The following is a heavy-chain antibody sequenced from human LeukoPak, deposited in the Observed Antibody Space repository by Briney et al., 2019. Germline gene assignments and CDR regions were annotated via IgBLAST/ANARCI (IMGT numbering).Heavy chain of an antibody. Sequence: ASVKVSCKASGYTFTGYYIYRVRQAPGQGLEWMGWINPNSGGTNYAQKFQGRVTMTRDTSISTAYMDLSRLTSDDTAVYYCARAIIIPAAMFDYWGQGTLVTVSS. CDR3: ARAIIIPAAMFDY. V-gene: IGHV1-2*02. CDR1: GYTFTGYY. D-gene: IGHD2-2*01. CDR2: INPNSGGT. J-gene: IGHJ4*02.